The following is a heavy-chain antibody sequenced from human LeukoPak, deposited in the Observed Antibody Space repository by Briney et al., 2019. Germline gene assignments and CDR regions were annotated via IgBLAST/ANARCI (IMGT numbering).Heavy chain of an antibody. J-gene: IGHJ4*02. D-gene: IGHD5-18*01. CDR1: GGSISSYY. CDR2: IYYSGST. Sequence: SETLSLTCTVSGGSISSYYWSWIRQPPGKGLEWIGYIYYSGSTNYNPSLKSRVTISVDTSKNQFSLRLSSVTAADTAVYYCAKGYSYGSGYYFDYWGQGTLVTVSS. V-gene: IGHV4-59*01. CDR3: AKGYSYGSGYYFDY.